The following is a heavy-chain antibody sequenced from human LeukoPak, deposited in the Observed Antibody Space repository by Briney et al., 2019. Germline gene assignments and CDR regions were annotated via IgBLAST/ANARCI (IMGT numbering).Heavy chain of an antibody. CDR2: IFPSGGEI. J-gene: IGHJ4*02. Sequence: GGSLRLSCAASGFTFSTFAMIWVRQPPGKGLEWGSSIFPSGGEIHYADSVRGRFTISRDNSKSTLSLQMNSLRAEDTAIYYCATYRQVLLPFESWGQGTLVTVSS. D-gene: IGHD2-8*02. V-gene: IGHV3-23*01. CDR1: GFTFSTFA. CDR3: ATYRQVLLPFES.